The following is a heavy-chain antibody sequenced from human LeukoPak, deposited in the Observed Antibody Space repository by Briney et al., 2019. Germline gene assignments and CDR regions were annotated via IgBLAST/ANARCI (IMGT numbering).Heavy chain of an antibody. Sequence: PGRSLRLSCAASGFTFDDYAMHWVRQAPGKGLEWVSGISWNSGSIGYADSVKGRFTISRDNAKNSLYLQMNSPRAEDMALYYCAKDVSDSSSSGGAFDIWGQGTMVTVSS. CDR2: ISWNSGSI. CDR3: AKDVSDSSSSGGAFDI. V-gene: IGHV3-9*03. J-gene: IGHJ3*02. D-gene: IGHD6-6*01. CDR1: GFTFDDYA.